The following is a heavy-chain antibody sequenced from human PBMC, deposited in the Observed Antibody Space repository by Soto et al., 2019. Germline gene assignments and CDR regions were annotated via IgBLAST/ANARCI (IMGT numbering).Heavy chain of an antibody. V-gene: IGHV1-69*12. CDR2: IIPIFGTA. Sequence: QVQLVQSGAEVKKPGSSVKVSCKASGGTFSSYAISWVRQAPGQGLEWMGGIIPIFGTANYAQKFQGRVTITADESTSTAYMELSSLRSEDTAVYYCARVPYYDSSGYYSENYYYYGMDVWGQGTTVTVSS. CDR1: GGTFSSYA. CDR3: ARVPYYDSSGYYSENYYYYGMDV. D-gene: IGHD3-22*01. J-gene: IGHJ6*02.